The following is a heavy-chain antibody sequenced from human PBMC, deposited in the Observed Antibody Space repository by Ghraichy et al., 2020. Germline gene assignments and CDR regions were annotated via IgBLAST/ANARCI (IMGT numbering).Heavy chain of an antibody. V-gene: IGHV3-33*01. CDR1: GFTFSSYG. J-gene: IGHJ6*02. CDR3: ARESEDIVVAEGGMDV. CDR2: IWYDGSNK. Sequence: GGSLRLSCAASGFTFSSYGMHWVHQAPGKGLEWVAVIWYDGSNKYYADSVKGRFTISRDNSKNTLYLQMNSLRAEDTAVYYCARESEDIVVAEGGMDVWGQGTTVTVSS. D-gene: IGHD2-15*01.